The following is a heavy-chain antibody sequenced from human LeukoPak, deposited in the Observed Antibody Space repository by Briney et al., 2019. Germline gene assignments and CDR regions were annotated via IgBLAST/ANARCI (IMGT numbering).Heavy chain of an antibody. V-gene: IGHV3-53*04. CDR3: ARAGNPHSSSWYYFDY. Sequence: GGSQRLSCAASGFTISRNYMSWVRQAPGKGLEWVSVIYRGGSTYYADSVKGRFTISRHNSKNTLYLQMNSLRAEDTAVYYCARAGNPHSSSWYYFDYWGQGTLVTVSS. CDR2: IYRGGST. J-gene: IGHJ4*02. D-gene: IGHD6-13*01. CDR1: GFTISRNY.